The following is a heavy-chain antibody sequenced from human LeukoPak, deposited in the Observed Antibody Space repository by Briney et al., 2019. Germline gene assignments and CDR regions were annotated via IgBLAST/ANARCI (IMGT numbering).Heavy chain of an antibody. J-gene: IGHJ6*03. CDR2: IYTSGST. CDR1: GGSISSGSYY. V-gene: IGHV4-61*02. Sequence: PSQTLSLTCTVSGGSISSGSYYWSWIRQPAGKGLEWIGRIYTSGSTNYNPSLKSRVTISVDTSKNQFSLKLSSVTAADTAVYCCARGSGSYYNYYYYYYMDVWGKGTTVTVSS. CDR3: ARGSGSYYNYYYYYYMDV. D-gene: IGHD3-10*01.